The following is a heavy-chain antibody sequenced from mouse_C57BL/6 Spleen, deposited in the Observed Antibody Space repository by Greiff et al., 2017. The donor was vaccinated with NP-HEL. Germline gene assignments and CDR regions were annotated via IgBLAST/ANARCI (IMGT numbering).Heavy chain of an antibody. J-gene: IGHJ4*01. CDR1: GFSFNTYA. CDR2: IRSKSNNYAT. D-gene: IGHD2-2*01. V-gene: IGHV10-1*01. Sequence: EVQVVESGGGLVQPKGSLKLSCAASGFSFNTYAMNWVRQAPGKGLEWVARIRSKSNNYATYYADSVKDRFTISRDDSESMLYLQMNNLKTEDTAMYYCVRYGFLYAMDYWGQGTSVTVSS. CDR3: VRYGFLYAMDY.